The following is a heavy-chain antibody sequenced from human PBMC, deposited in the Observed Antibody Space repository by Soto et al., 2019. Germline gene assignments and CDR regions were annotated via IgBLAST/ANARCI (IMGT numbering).Heavy chain of an antibody. CDR2: ISDAAGSA. CDR3: ARPYGGKIGDAPDL. Sequence: SLRLSCAASGFTFSTYAMSWVRQVPGKGLEWVSTISDAAGSAYYVDSVKGRFTISRDNSKKTLYLQMNSLRAEDSAVYYCARPYGGKIGDAPDLWGQGTMVTVSS. CDR1: GFTFSTYA. V-gene: IGHV3-23*01. D-gene: IGHD4-17*01. J-gene: IGHJ3*01.